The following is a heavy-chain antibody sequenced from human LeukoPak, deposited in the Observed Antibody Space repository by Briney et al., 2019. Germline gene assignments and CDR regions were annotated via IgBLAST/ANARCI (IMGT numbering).Heavy chain of an antibody. Sequence: SETLSLTCTVSGGSISSSSYYWGWIRQPPGKGLEWIGSIYYSGSTYYNPSLKSRVTISVDTSKNQFSLKLSSVTAADTAVYYCARLRYRYAFDIWGQGTMVTVSS. CDR2: IYYSGST. V-gene: IGHV4-39*07. CDR3: ARLRYRYAFDI. CDR1: GGSISSSSYY. D-gene: IGHD4-11*01. J-gene: IGHJ3*02.